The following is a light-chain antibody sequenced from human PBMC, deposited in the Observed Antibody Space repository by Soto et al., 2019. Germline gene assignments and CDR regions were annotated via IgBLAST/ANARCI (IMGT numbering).Light chain of an antibody. CDR2: GAS. Sequence: PGERATLSCRASQSVSSSYLAWYQQKPGQAPRLLIYGASIRATGIPDRFSGSGSGTDFTLTISRLEPEDFAVYYCQQYGSSPRTFGQGTKVEIK. J-gene: IGKJ1*01. V-gene: IGKV3-20*01. CDR3: QQYGSSPRT. CDR1: QSVSSSY.